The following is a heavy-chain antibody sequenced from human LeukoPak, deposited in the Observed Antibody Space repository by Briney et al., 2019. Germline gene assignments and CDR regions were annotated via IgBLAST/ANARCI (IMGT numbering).Heavy chain of an antibody. CDR1: GFTFGDYT. Sequence: GGSLRLSCTSSGFTFGDYTMSWVRQAPGKGLEWVSFIRSKAYGGTTEYAASVKGRFTISRDDSKSIAYLQMNSLKTEDTAVYYCTRVSLVAASVFFDYWGQGSLVTVSS. D-gene: IGHD2-15*01. J-gene: IGHJ4*02. CDR2: IRSKAYGGTT. V-gene: IGHV3-49*04. CDR3: TRVSLVAASVFFDY.